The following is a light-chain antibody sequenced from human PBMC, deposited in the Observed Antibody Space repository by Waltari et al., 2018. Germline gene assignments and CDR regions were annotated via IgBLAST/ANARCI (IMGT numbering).Light chain of an antibody. J-gene: IGLJ3*02. CDR2: DFR. V-gene: IGLV2-11*01. Sequence: QSALTQPRSVSGSPGQSVTISCTGTSSDVGGYKYVSWYQQHPGKAPKLMIFDFRKRPSGVPDRFSGSKSGSTASLTISGLQAEDEADYYCCSYAGSRWVFGGGTKLTVL. CDR1: SSDVGGYKY. CDR3: CSYAGSRWV.